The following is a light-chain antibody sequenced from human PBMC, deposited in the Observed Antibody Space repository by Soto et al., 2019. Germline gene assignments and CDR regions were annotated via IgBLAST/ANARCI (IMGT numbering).Light chain of an antibody. Sequence: EIVLTQSPGTLSLSPGERATLACRASQSVSSSYLAWYQHKPGQAPRLLIYGASSRATGIPDRFSGSGSGKEFTLTISSLQSEDFAVYYCHQYNDWPPGTFGPGTNVEIK. CDR2: GAS. V-gene: IGKV3-20*01. J-gene: IGKJ1*01. CDR1: QSVSSSY. CDR3: HQYNDWPPGT.